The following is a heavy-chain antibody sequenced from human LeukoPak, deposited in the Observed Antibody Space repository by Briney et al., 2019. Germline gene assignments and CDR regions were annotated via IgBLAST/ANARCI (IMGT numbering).Heavy chain of an antibody. Sequence: SVKVSCKASGGTFISYAISWVRQAPGQGLEWMGGIIPIFGTANYAQKFQGRVTITADESTSTAYMELSSLRSEDTAVYYCARGLGYCSGGSCFDPWGQGTLVTVSS. CDR3: ARGLGYCSGGSCFDP. CDR2: IIPIFGTA. J-gene: IGHJ5*02. D-gene: IGHD2-15*01. V-gene: IGHV1-69*13. CDR1: GGTFISYA.